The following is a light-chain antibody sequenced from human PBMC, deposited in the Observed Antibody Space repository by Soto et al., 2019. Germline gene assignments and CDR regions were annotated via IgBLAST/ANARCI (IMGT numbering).Light chain of an antibody. V-gene: IGLV2-8*01. CDR1: SSDFGGYNY. CDR3: SSYAGSNIMV. J-gene: IGLJ2*01. CDR2: EVI. Sequence: QSALTQPPSASGSPGQSVTISCTGTSSDFGGYNYVSWYQQHPGTAPKLMIYEVIKRPSGVPDRFSGSKSGNRASLTVSGLQAEDEADYYCSSYAGSNIMVFGGGTKLTVL.